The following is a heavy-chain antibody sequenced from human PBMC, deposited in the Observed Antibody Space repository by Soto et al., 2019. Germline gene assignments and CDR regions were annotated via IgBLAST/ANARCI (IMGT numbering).Heavy chain of an antibody. V-gene: IGHV4-30-4*01. CDR1: GDSISSNNNY. Sequence: QVQLQESGPGLVKPSQNLSLTCTDSGDSISSNNNYWSCIRQPPGEGLEWIGFISYSGTTSYSPSLKSRVAISLDTSKNQFSLSLSSVTAADTAVYYCARGRGYSYGLDPWGQGTLVTVSS. J-gene: IGHJ5*02. CDR3: ARGRGYSYGLDP. D-gene: IGHD5-18*01. CDR2: ISYSGTT.